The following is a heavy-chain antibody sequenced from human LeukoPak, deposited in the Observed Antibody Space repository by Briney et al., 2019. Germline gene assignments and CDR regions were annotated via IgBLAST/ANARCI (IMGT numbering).Heavy chain of an antibody. Sequence: ASVKVSCKASGYTFTGYYMHWVRQATGQGLEWMGWMNPNSGNTGYAQKFQGRVTMTRNTSISTAYMELSSLRSEDTAVYYCARGRRSITIFGVVKNLYYYYGMDVWGQGTTVTVSS. CDR1: GYTFTGYY. CDR3: ARGRRSITIFGVVKNLYYYYGMDV. J-gene: IGHJ6*02. D-gene: IGHD3-3*01. CDR2: MNPNSGNT. V-gene: IGHV1-8*02.